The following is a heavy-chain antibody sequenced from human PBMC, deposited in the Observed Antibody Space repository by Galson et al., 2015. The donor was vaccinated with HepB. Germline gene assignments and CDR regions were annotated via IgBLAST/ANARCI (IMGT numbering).Heavy chain of an antibody. CDR2: ISPGGTK. V-gene: IGHV3-48*01. Sequence: SLRLSCAASGFSFMSHSMNWVRHSPGKGLEWLAYISPGGTKDYADSARGRFTISSDKAQKSMYLHMSSLRVEDTAVYYCARNPASYDYYNMDVWGQGTTVTVSS. J-gene: IGHJ6*02. D-gene: IGHD3-16*01. CDR3: ARNPASYDYYNMDV. CDR1: GFSFMSHS.